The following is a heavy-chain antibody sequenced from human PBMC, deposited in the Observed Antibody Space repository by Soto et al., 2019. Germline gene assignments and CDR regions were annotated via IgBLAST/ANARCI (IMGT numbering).Heavy chain of an antibody. Sequence: PSPPCPFSGGSLRRGGFFWGRVPPHPGKGLEWIGYIYYSGSTYYNPSLKSRVTISVDTSKNQFSLKLSSVTAADTAVYYCARAVAGYSYGYNWFDPWGQGTLVTVSS. CDR2: IYYSGST. V-gene: IGHV4-31*03. J-gene: IGHJ5*02. CDR1: GGSLRRGGFF. CDR3: ARAVAGYSYGYNWFDP. D-gene: IGHD5-18*01.